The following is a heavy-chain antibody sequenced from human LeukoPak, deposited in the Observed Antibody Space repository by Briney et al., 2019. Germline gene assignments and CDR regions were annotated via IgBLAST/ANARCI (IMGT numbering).Heavy chain of an antibody. J-gene: IGHJ6*02. D-gene: IGHD6-19*01. CDR1: GFTFSSYA. CDR2: ISGSGGST. Sequence: GGSLRLSCAASGFTFSSYAMSWVRQAPGKGLEWVSAISGSGGSTYYADSVKGRFTISGDNSKNTLYLQMNSLRAEDTAVYYCAKSYSSGWFTPGMDVWGQGTTVTVSS. CDR3: AKSYSSGWFTPGMDV. V-gene: IGHV3-23*01.